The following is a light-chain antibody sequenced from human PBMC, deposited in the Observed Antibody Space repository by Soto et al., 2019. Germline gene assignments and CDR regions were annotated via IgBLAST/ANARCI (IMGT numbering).Light chain of an antibody. CDR1: QSISGY. J-gene: IGKJ1*01. CDR3: QHYDSLWT. V-gene: IGKV1-5*01. CDR2: DAS. Sequence: DIQMTQSPSTLSASVGDRVTITCRASQSISGYLAWYQQRPGKAPQLLIYDASSLQTGVPSRFSGSGSGTEFTLTISSLQPDDFATYHSQHYDSLWTFGQGTQVDIK.